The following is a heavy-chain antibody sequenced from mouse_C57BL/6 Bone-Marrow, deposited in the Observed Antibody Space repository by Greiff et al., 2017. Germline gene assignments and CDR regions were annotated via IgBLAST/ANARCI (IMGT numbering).Heavy chain of an antibody. V-gene: IGHV1-81*01. D-gene: IGHD1-1*01. J-gene: IGHJ1*03. Sequence: VKLQESGAELARPGASVKLSCKASGYTFTSYGISWVQQRTGQGLEWIGEIYPRSGNTYYNEKFKGKATLTADKSSSTAYMELRSLTSEDSAVYFCARSVFITTVVAHWYFDVWGTGTTVTVSS. CDR3: ARSVFITTVVAHWYFDV. CDR1: GYTFTSYG. CDR2: IYPRSGNT.